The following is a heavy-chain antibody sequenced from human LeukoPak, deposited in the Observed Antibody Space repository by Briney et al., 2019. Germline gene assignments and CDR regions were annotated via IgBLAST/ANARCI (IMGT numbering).Heavy chain of an antibody. Sequence: GGSLRLSCAASGFTFSIYGMSGVGQAPGKGVEWVSTISGRPSNSYFAASVEGRFIISRDNSRNTLYLQMNSLRAEDTAVYYCARRSDYGGNGNYFDYWGQGTPVTVSS. CDR3: ARRSDYGGNGNYFDY. CDR2: ISGRPSNS. D-gene: IGHD4-23*01. CDR1: GFTFSIYG. J-gene: IGHJ4*02. V-gene: IGHV3-23*01.